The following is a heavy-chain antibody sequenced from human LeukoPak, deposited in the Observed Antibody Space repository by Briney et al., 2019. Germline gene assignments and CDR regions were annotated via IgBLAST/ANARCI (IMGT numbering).Heavy chain of an antibody. CDR2: MNPNSGNT. V-gene: IGHV1-8*01. D-gene: IGHD7-27*01. CDR3: ARGNLGRGEDDY. J-gene: IGHJ4*02. Sequence: ASVKVSCKASGYTFTSYDINWVRQATGQGLEWMGWMNPNSGNTGYAQKFQGRVTMTRNTSISTAYMELSSLRSEDTAVYYCARGNLGRGEDDYWGQGTLVTVSS. CDR1: GYTFTSYD.